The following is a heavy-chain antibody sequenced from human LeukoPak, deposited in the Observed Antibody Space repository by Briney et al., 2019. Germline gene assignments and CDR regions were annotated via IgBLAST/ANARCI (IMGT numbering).Heavy chain of an antibody. Sequence: PSETLSLTCTVSGGSISSYYWSWIRQPPGKGLEWIGYIYYSGSTNYNPSLKSRVTISVDTSKNQFSLKLSSVTAADTAVYYCARALPPYGGNSGAFDIWGQGTMVTVSS. CDR2: IYYSGST. V-gene: IGHV4-59*01. D-gene: IGHD4-23*01. CDR3: ARALPPYGGNSGAFDI. J-gene: IGHJ3*02. CDR1: GGSISSYY.